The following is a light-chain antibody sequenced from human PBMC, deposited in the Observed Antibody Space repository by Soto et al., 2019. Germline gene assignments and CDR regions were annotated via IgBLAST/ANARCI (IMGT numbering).Light chain of an antibody. Sequence: DIQMTQSPSTLSASVGDRVTITCRASQSMSTWLAWYQQKPGKAPKLLIYDASSLESGVPSRCSGSGSGTEFTLTISSLQPDDFATYYCQQYHSYSTFGQGTKVDIK. CDR1: QSMSTW. CDR2: DAS. J-gene: IGKJ1*01. V-gene: IGKV1-5*01. CDR3: QQYHSYST.